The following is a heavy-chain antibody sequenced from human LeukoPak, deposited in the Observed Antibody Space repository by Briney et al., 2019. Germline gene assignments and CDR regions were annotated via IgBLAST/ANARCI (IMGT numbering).Heavy chain of an antibody. CDR1: GGSISSYY. CDR2: IYYSGST. V-gene: IGHV4-59*12. Sequence: SETLSLTCTVSGGSISSYYWSWIRQPPGKGLEWIGSIYYSGSTYYNPSLKSRVTISVDTSKNQFSLKLGSVTAADTAVYYCARDGFSDYYDSSGPFEGDYWGQGTLVTVSS. J-gene: IGHJ4*02. D-gene: IGHD3-22*01. CDR3: ARDGFSDYYDSSGPFEGDY.